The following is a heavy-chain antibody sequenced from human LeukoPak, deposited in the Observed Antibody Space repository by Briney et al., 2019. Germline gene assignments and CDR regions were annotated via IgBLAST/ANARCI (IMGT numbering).Heavy chain of an antibody. CDR1: GYTFTGYY. CDR3: ARGFFGSGSYYDY. J-gene: IGHJ4*02. D-gene: IGHD3-10*01. CDR2: INPNSGGT. V-gene: IGHV1-2*02. Sequence: ASVKVSCKASGYTFTGYYMHWVRQAPGQGLEWMGWINPNSGGTNYAQKFQGRVTMTRETSISTAYMELSRLRSDDTAVYYCARGFFGSGSYYDYWGQGTLVTVSS.